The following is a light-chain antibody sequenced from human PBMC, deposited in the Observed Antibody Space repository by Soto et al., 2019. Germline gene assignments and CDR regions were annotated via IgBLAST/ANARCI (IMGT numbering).Light chain of an antibody. V-gene: IGKV1-5*01. CDR1: QGISGW. CDR2: DAS. J-gene: IGKJ1*01. Sequence: DIRMTQSPSTLSASVGDRVTITCRASQGISGWLAWYQQKPGKAPKLLIYDASSLESGVPSRFSGSGSGTEFTLTISSLRPDDFATYYCKQYNSYWTFGQGTKVEIK. CDR3: KQYNSYWT.